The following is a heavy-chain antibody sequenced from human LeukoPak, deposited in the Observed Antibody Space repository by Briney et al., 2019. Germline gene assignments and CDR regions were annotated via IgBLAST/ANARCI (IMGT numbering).Heavy chain of an antibody. CDR3: AKAPVTTCSGAYCYPFDY. CDR1: GFTFSSYA. D-gene: IGHD2-15*01. CDR2: ISGSGNT. Sequence: GGSLRLSCAASGFTFSSYAMSWVRQGPGKGLEWVSAISGSGNTYHADSVKGRFTISRDSSKNTLYLQMNSLRDEDAAVYYCAKAPVTTCSGAYCYPFDYWGQGTLVPVSS. V-gene: IGHV3-23*01. J-gene: IGHJ4*02.